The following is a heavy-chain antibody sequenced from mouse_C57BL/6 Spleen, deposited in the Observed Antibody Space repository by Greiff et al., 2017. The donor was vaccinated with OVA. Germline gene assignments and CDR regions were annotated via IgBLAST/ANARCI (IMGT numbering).Heavy chain of an antibody. D-gene: IGHD2-12*01. J-gene: IGHJ3*01. CDR1: GYTFTSYW. CDR2: IDPSDSYT. V-gene: IGHV1-50*01. Sequence: QVQLQQPGAELVKPGASVKLSCKASGYTFTSYWMQWVKQRPGQGLEWIGEIDPSDSYTNYNQKFKGKATFTVDTSAITAYMQLSSLTSEDSAVYYCARSSRYDQFAYWGQGTLVTVSA. CDR3: ARSSRYDQFAY.